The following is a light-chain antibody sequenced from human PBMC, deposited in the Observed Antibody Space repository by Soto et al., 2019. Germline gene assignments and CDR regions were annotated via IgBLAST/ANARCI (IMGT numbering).Light chain of an antibody. V-gene: IGKV3-15*01. CDR3: QQYNNWPLT. Sequence: EIVLTQSPATLCLSPGERATLSCRASQSLTSYLAWYQQKPDQAPRLLIYGISTRATDIPARFSGSGSGTEFTLTISSLQSEDFAVYYCQQYNNWPLTFGGGTKVDIK. J-gene: IGKJ4*01. CDR1: QSLTSY. CDR2: GIS.